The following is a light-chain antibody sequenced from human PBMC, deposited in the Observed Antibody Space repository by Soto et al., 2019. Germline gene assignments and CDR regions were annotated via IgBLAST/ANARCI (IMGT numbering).Light chain of an antibody. CDR3: QVWDSSSDHYV. CDR2: EVS. CDR1: SSDVGGYNY. J-gene: IGLJ1*01. V-gene: IGLV2-8*01. Sequence: QSVLTQPPSASGSPGQSVTISCTGTSSDVGGYNYVSWYQQHPGKAPKLMIYEVSKRPSGVPDRFSGSNSGNTATLTISRVEAGDEADYYCQVWDSSSDHYVFGTGTKVTVL.